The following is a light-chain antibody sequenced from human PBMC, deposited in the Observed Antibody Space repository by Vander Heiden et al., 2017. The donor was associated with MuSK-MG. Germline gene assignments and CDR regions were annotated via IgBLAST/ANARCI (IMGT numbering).Light chain of an antibody. V-gene: IGKV1-6*01. Sequence: AIQMTQSPSSLSASVGDRITISCRASQGIGNDLGWYQQKPGKAPVLLIYGASSLQNGVPSRFSGSESGTDFSLTISGLQPEDFATYFCRQDDSYPYTFGQGTKLEIK. CDR3: RQDDSYPYT. J-gene: IGKJ2*01. CDR2: GAS. CDR1: QGIGND.